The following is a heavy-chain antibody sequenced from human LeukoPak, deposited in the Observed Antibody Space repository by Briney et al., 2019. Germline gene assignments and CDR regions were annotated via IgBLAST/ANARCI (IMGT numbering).Heavy chain of an antibody. D-gene: IGHD3-22*01. Sequence: PSETLSLTCTVSGGSISSYYWSWIRQPPGKGLEWIGYIYTSGSTNYNPSLKSRVTISVDTSKNQFSLKLSSVTAADTAVYYCARHEFYDSSGYCYIGDWFDPWGQGTLVTVSS. J-gene: IGHJ5*02. CDR3: ARHEFYDSSGYCYIGDWFDP. CDR1: GGSISSYY. V-gene: IGHV4-4*09. CDR2: IYTSGST.